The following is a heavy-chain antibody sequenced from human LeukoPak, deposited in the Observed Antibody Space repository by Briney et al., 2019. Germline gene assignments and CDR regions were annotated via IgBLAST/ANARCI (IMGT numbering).Heavy chain of an antibody. Sequence: GGSLRLSCAASGFTFSSYAMSWVRQAPGKGLEWVSAISGSGGSTYYADSVKGRFTISRDNSKNTLYLQMNSLRAEDTAVYYCAKDLTYTVVTRRFDYWGQGTLVTVSS. V-gene: IGHV3-23*01. CDR2: ISGSGGST. CDR3: AKDLTYTVVTRRFDY. CDR1: GFTFSSYA. D-gene: IGHD4-23*01. J-gene: IGHJ4*02.